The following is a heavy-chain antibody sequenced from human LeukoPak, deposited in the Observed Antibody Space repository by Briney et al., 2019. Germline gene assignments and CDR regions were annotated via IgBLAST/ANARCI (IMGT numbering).Heavy chain of an antibody. CDR1: GDSISSYSHY. J-gene: IGHJ4*02. CDR2: IFFGGST. V-gene: IGHV4-39*01. CDR3: ARQYFVGNNLLWFDF. Sequence: SETLSLTCTVSGDSISSYSHYWGWIRQTPRKGLEWIGSIFFGGSTQYNPSLKSRVIISVDTSKSQFSLRLNSVTAADTAIYYCARQYFVGNNLLWFDFWGQGSLVTVSS. D-gene: IGHD1/OR15-1a*01.